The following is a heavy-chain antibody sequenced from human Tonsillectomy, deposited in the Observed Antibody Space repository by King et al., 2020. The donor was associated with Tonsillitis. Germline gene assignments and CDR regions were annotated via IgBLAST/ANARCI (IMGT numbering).Heavy chain of an antibody. V-gene: IGHV5-51*03. J-gene: IGHJ1*01. CDR1: GYSFTNYW. CDR3: ARSVVPAAIEYFQH. CDR2: IYPGDSET. Sequence: QLVQSGAEVKKPGESLKISCKGSGYSFTNYWIGWVRQMPGKGLEWMGIIYPGDSETRYSPSFQGQVTMSADKSISTAYLQWSSLEASDSAMYYCARSVVPAAIEYFQHWGQGTLVTVSS. D-gene: IGHD2-2*01.